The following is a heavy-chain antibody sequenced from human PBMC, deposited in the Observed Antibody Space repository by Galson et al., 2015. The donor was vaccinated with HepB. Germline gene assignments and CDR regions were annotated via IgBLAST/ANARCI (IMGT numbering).Heavy chain of an antibody. D-gene: IGHD3-3*01. CDR1: GFTFNNAW. V-gene: IGHV3-15*01. Sequence: SLRLSCAASGFTFNNAWMSWVRQAPGKGLEWVGRIRSKTDGGTTDYAAPVKGRFTISRDDSKNTLYLQMNSLKTEDTAVYYCTTDITIFGVTNYYMDVWGKGTTVTVSS. CDR3: TTDITIFGVTNYYMDV. J-gene: IGHJ6*03. CDR2: IRSKTDGGTT.